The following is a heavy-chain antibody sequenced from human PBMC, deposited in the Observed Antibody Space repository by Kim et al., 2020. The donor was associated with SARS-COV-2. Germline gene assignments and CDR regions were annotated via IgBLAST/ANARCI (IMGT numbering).Heavy chain of an antibody. CDR1: GFTVSSNY. CDR2: IYSGGST. Sequence: GGSLRLSCAASGFTVSSNYMSWVRQAPGKGLEWVSVIYSGGSTYYGDSVMGRFTISRDNTKNTLYLQMNSLRAEDTAVYYCARLTAAPGKYYFDYWGQGTLVTVSS. J-gene: IGHJ4*02. CDR3: ARLTAAPGKYYFDY. V-gene: IGHV3-53*01. D-gene: IGHD6-13*01.